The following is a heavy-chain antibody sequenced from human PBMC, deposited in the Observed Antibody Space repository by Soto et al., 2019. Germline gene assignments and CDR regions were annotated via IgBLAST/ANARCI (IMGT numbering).Heavy chain of an antibody. D-gene: IGHD2-15*01. CDR3: ARDRFDCSGGSCYNVGAFDI. CDR1: GGSISSYY. J-gene: IGHJ3*02. V-gene: IGHV4-59*01. Sequence: QVQLQESGPGLVKPSETLSLTCTVSGGSISSYYWSWIRQPPGKGLEWIGYIYYSGSTNYNFSLKIRVTISVDTSKNQFSLKLSSVTAADTAVYYCARDRFDCSGGSCYNVGAFDIWGQGTMVIVSS. CDR2: IYYSGST.